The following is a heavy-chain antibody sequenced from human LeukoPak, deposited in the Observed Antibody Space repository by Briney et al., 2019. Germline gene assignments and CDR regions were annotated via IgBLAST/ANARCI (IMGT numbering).Heavy chain of an antibody. Sequence: GASVKVSCKASGYTFTGYQMYWVRQAPGQGLEWMGWINPRSGGTNYAQKFQDRVTMTSDTSISTAYMELSRSRSDDTAVYYCAMTYIGSYPDYWGQGTLVTVSS. V-gene: IGHV1-2*02. CDR3: AMTYIGSYPDY. CDR2: INPRSGGT. CDR1: GYTFTGYQ. J-gene: IGHJ4*02. D-gene: IGHD1-26*01.